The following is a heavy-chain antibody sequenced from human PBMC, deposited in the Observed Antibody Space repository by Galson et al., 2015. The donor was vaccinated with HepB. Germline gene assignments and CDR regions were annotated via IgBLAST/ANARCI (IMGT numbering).Heavy chain of an antibody. CDR3: ARRYYYESGGYPDY. D-gene: IGHD3-22*01. CDR2: INPSAGST. Sequence: SVKVSCKASGYTFTSYYLHWVRQAPGQGLEWMGIINPSAGSTSYAQRFQGRLTMTRDTSTSTVYLELSSLRSEDTAVYYCARRYYYESGGYPDYWGQGTLVTVSS. V-gene: IGHV1-46*03. CDR1: GYTFTSYY. J-gene: IGHJ4*02.